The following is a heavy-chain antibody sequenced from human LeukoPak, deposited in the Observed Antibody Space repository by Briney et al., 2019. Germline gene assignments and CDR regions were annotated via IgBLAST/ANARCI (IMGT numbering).Heavy chain of an antibody. Sequence: PSETLSLTCTVSGGSISSSSYYWGWIRQPPGKGLEWIGSIYYSGSTYYNPSLKSRVTISVDTSKNQFSLKLSSVTAADTAVYYCARLHPRLWFGELSPNWFDPWGQGTLVTVSS. CDR1: GGSISSSSYY. D-gene: IGHD3-10*01. J-gene: IGHJ5*02. CDR3: ARLHPRLWFGELSPNWFDP. V-gene: IGHV4-39*01. CDR2: IYYSGST.